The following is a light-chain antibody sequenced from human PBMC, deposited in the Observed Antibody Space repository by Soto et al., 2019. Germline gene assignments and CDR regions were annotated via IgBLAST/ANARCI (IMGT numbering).Light chain of an antibody. CDR2: DAT. V-gene: IGLV2-14*01. CDR1: YSDVGGYKH. CDR3: SSYTSSTTLYV. Sequence: QSVLTQPASVSASPGQSITISCIGSYSDVGGYKHVAWYQQYPGKAPKLIIYDATSRPSGISSRFSGFKSGNTASLTISGLQADDEADYYCSSYTSSTTLYVFGTGTKLTVL. J-gene: IGLJ1*01.